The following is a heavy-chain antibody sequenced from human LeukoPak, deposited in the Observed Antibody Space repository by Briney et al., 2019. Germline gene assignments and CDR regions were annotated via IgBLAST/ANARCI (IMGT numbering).Heavy chain of an antibody. Sequence: SETLSLTCTVSGGSIRSSLDYWAWIRQTPGKGLEWIGSIDYSGSTNYNPSLRSRATIFVDTSKNQFSLKLSSLTAADTAVYYCARLLWFGESPLFDYWGQGTLVTVSS. D-gene: IGHD3-10*01. CDR3: ARLLWFGESPLFDY. J-gene: IGHJ4*02. CDR2: IDYSGST. V-gene: IGHV4-39*01. CDR1: GGSIRSSLDY.